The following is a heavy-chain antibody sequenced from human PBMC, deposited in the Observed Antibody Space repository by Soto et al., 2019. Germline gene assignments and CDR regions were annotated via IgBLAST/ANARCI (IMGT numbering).Heavy chain of an antibody. CDR2: IGLGSSTK. V-gene: IGHV3-48*01. Sequence: GGSLRLSCAASGVTFRNYGMNWVRQAPGKGLEWVSYIGLGSSTKYYADSVEGRFTISRDNAKNSLYLQMNSLRAEDTAVYYCARDQLYYNDISGRPLNAFDVWGQGTMVTVS. CDR1: GVTFRNYG. CDR3: ARDQLYYNDISGRPLNAFDV. D-gene: IGHD3-22*01. J-gene: IGHJ3*01.